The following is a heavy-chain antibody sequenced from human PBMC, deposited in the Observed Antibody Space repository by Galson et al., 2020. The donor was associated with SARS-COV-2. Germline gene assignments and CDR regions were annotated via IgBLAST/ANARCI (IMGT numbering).Heavy chain of an antibody. J-gene: IGHJ5*02. Sequence: SQTLSLTCTVSGYSINSGYFWGWIRQPPGKGLEWIGSIFHSGSTFYNPSLESRVTISRDTSKNQFSLKLTSVTAADTAVYYCARGPEYYDFWSGYYGNWFDPWGQGTLVTVSS. CDR3: ARGPEYYDFWSGYYGNWFDP. CDR2: IFHSGST. D-gene: IGHD3-3*01. CDR1: GYSINSGYF. V-gene: IGHV4-38-2*02.